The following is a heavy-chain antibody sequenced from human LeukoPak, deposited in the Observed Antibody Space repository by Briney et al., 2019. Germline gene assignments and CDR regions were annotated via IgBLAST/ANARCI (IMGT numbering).Heavy chain of an antibody. Sequence: ASVKVSRKASGYTFTKSYIHWVRQAPGQRLEWMGLINPGGDNTDYAQNFQGRLTMTSDTSARTVYMELSSLRSADTAVYYCASEYKYDSSGANAFDIWGQGTMVTVSS. CDR1: GYTFTKSY. CDR2: INPGGDNT. CDR3: ASEYKYDSSGANAFDI. D-gene: IGHD3-22*01. J-gene: IGHJ3*02. V-gene: IGHV1-46*01.